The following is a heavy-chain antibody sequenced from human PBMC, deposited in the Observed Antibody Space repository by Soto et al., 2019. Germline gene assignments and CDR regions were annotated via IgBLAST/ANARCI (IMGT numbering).Heavy chain of an antibody. Sequence: DVQLVESGGGLIQPGESLRLSCAAFGLTISGKKYVAWVRQAPGKGLQWVSGLYDVDGSFYADSVRGRFTPSSDSSKTTVYRQMNDLRPDDTAVYYCATWHEREHAYDVWGQGTTVTVSS. D-gene: IGHD1-1*01. CDR2: LYDVDGS. V-gene: IGHV3-53*01. J-gene: IGHJ3*01. CDR3: ATWHEREHAYDV. CDR1: GLTISGKKY.